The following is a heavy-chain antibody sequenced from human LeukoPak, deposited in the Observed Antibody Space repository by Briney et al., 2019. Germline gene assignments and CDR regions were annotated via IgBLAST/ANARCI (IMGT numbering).Heavy chain of an antibody. CDR3: AREGSAFDI. J-gene: IGHJ3*02. V-gene: IGHV4-4*07. CDR1: GGSISSYY. Sequence: SETLSLTCTVSGGSISSYYWSWIRQPAGKGLEWIGRIFASGSTKYNPSLKSRVIMSVETSKNQFSLKLSSVTAADTAVYYCAREGSAFDIWGQGTMVTVSS. CDR2: IFASGST.